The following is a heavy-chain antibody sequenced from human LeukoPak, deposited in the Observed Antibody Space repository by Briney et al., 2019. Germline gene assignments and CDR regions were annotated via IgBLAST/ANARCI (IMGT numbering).Heavy chain of an antibody. V-gene: IGHV4-30-4*08. CDR3: ASASGASSSSYFDY. D-gene: IGHD3-10*01. CDR1: GGSISSGDYY. J-gene: IGHJ4*02. Sequence: SQTLSLTCTVSGGSISSGDYYWSWIRQPPGKGLEWIGYIYYSGSTYYNPSLKSRVTISVDTSKNQFSLKLSSVTAADTAVYYCASASGASSSSYFDYWGQGTLVTVSS. CDR2: IYYSGST.